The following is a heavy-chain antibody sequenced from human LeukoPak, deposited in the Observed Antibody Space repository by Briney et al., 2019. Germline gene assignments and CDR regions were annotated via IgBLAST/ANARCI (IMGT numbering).Heavy chain of an antibody. CDR2: IYHSGST. CDR3: ASSTRQTWIQLWLYFDY. CDR1: GYSISSGYY. V-gene: IGHV4-38-2*01. D-gene: IGHD5-18*01. Sequence: SETLSLTCAVSGYSISSGYYWGWIRPPPGKGLEWIGSIYHSGSTYYNPSLKSRVTISVDTSKNQFSLKLSSVTAADTAVYYCASSTRQTWIQLWLYFDYWGQVTLVTVSS. J-gene: IGHJ4*02.